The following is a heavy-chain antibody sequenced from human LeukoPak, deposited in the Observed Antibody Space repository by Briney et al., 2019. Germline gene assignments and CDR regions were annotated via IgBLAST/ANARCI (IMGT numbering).Heavy chain of an antibody. CDR1: GFTFSDYY. J-gene: IGHJ6*03. CDR2: ISSSGSAI. D-gene: IGHD2-2*01. V-gene: IGHV3-11*01. CDR3: ASSTAARVMDV. Sequence: GGSLRLSCAASGFTFSDYYMSWIRQAPGKGLEWVSYISSSGSAIYYADSVKGRFTIPRDNAKNSLYLQMNSLRAEDTAVYYCASSTAARVMDVWGKGTTVTVSS.